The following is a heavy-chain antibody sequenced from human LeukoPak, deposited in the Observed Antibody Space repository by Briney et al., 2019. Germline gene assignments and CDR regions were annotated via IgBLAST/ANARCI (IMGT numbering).Heavy chain of an antibody. CDR2: IKQDGSEK. D-gene: IGHD6-19*01. CDR1: GFTFSRYW. CDR3: ARVIYSSGWYFDS. V-gene: IGHV3-7*01. Sequence: GGSLRLSCAASGFTFSRYWMSWVRQAPGKGLEWVANIKQDGSEKYYVDSVKGRFTISRDNAKNSLYLQMNSLRAEETAVFYCARVIYSSGWYFDSWGQGALVTVSS. J-gene: IGHJ4*02.